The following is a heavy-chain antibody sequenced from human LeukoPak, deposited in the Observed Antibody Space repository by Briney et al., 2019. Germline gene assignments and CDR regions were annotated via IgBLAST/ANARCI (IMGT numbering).Heavy chain of an antibody. J-gene: IGHJ4*02. V-gene: IGHV4-30-4*01. CDR3: ARDYDYGAFDY. D-gene: IGHD4-17*01. CDR2: IYYSGST. CDR1: GGSISSGDYY. Sequence: ASQTLSLTCTVSGGSISSGDYYWSWSRQPPGKGLEWIGYIYYSGSTYYNPSLKSRVTISVDTSKNQFSLKPSSVTAADTAVYYCARDYDYGAFDYWGQGTLVTVSS.